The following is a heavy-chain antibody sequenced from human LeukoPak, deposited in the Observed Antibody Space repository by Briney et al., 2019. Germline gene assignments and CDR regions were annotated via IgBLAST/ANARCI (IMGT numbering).Heavy chain of an antibody. CDR1: GVTFSSYA. CDR2: ISGSGGST. J-gene: IGHJ4*02. Sequence: GGSLSLSCAVSGVTFSSYAMSSVRQAPGKGLEWVSAISGSGGSTFYTDSVKGRYTIPRDHSKNTLYLQIHRLRAEDTALFHFAISVAVAGIFDYWGQGTLVTVSS. V-gene: IGHV3-23*01. D-gene: IGHD6-19*01. CDR3: AISVAVAGIFDY.